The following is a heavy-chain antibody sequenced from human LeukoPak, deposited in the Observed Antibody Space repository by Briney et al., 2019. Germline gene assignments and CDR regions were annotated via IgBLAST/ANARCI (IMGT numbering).Heavy chain of an antibody. CDR3: ARDGWTFGELLGDAFDI. V-gene: IGHV3-48*01. CDR1: GFAFSSYS. CDR2: IHRSGSPT. Sequence: GGSLRLSCAASGFAFSSYSMNWVRQAPGKGLECISYIHRSGSPTYYSDSVKGRFTISRDNAKNTLYLEMTGLRVDDTAVYFCARDGWTFGELLGDAFDIWGQGTMVTVSS. J-gene: IGHJ3*02. D-gene: IGHD3-10*01.